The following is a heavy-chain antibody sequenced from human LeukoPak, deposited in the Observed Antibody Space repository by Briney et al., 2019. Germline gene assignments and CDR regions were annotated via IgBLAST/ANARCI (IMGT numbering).Heavy chain of an antibody. CDR2: IGSTI. J-gene: IGHJ4*02. CDR3: ARDVTLRYNFDY. CDR1: GFSLSDYY. Sequence: GGSLRLSCVASGFSLSDYYMSWIRQAPGKGLEWVSYIGSTIYYADSVKGRFTISRDNAKNSLYLQMNSLRAEDTAVYYCARDVTLRYNFDYWGQGTLVTVSS. V-gene: IGHV3-11*01. D-gene: IGHD1-14*01.